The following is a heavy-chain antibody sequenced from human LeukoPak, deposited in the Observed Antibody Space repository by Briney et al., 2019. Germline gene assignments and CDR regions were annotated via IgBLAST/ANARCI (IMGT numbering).Heavy chain of an antibody. CDR1: GFPLSSYS. D-gene: IGHD1-1*01. V-gene: IGHV3-48*01. Sequence: GGSLRLSCEASGFPLSSYSINWVRQAPGKRVEWVSYISASGGNIYYFDSVKDRFTVSRDNARKSLFLQMNNARVEDTAFYYCVRVKGTYFDYWGQGALVTVSS. J-gene: IGHJ4*02. CDR2: ISASGGNI. CDR3: VRVKGTYFDY.